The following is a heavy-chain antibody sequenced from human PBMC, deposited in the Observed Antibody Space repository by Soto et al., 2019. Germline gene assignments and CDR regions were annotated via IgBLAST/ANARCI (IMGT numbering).Heavy chain of an antibody. CDR2: INPSGGST. V-gene: IGHV1-46*01. CDR1: GYTFTSYY. Sequence: QVQLVQSGAEVKKPGASVKVSCKASGYTFTSYYMHWVRQAPGQGLEWMGIINPSGGSTSYAQKLQGRVTRTRDTSTSTVYMELSSLRSEDTAVYYCARDLIVVVVAATPDGMDVWGQGTTVTVSS. J-gene: IGHJ6*02. D-gene: IGHD2-15*01. CDR3: ARDLIVVVVAATPDGMDV.